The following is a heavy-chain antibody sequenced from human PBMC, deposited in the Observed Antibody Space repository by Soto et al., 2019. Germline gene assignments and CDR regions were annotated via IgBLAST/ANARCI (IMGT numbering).Heavy chain of an antibody. D-gene: IGHD3-22*01. Sequence: QVQLQESGPGLVKPSETLSLTCTVSGGSISSYYWSWIRQPPGKGLEWIGYIYYSGSTNYNPSLKSRVTISVDTSKTQFSLKLSSVTAADTAVYYCARDHYYDSSGYYYEHAFDIWGQGTMVTVSS. CDR3: ARDHYYDSSGYYYEHAFDI. CDR2: IYYSGST. CDR1: GGSISSYY. J-gene: IGHJ3*02. V-gene: IGHV4-59*01.